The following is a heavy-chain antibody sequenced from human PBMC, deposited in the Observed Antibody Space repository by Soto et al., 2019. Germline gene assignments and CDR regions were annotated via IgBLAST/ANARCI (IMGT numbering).Heavy chain of an antibody. Sequence: ASVKVSCKASGYTFTSYGISWVRQAPGQGLEWMGWISAYNGNTNYAQKLQGRVTMTTDTSTSTAYMELRSLRSDDTAVYYRARGMVIWNYAPNYYYGMDVWGQGTTVTVSS. J-gene: IGHJ6*02. CDR1: GYTFTSYG. CDR2: ISAYNGNT. V-gene: IGHV1-18*01. D-gene: IGHD1-7*01. CDR3: ARGMVIWNYAPNYYYGMDV.